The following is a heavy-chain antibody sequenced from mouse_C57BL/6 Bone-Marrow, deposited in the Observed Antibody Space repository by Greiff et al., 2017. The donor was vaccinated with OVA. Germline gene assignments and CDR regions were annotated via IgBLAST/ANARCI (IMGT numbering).Heavy chain of an antibody. Sequence: VQLKESGPELVKPGASVKISCKASGYTFTDYYMNWVKQSHGKSLEWIGDINPNNGGTSYNQKFKGKATLTVDKSSSTAYMELRSLTSEDSAVYYCARWDYYGSSPLDYWGQGTTLTVSS. CDR1: GYTFTDYY. J-gene: IGHJ2*01. CDR2: INPNNGGT. V-gene: IGHV1-26*01. D-gene: IGHD1-1*01. CDR3: ARWDYYGSSPLDY.